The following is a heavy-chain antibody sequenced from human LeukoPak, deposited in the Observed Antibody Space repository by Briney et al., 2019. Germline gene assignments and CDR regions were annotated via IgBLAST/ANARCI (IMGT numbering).Heavy chain of an antibody. V-gene: IGHV4-39*01. CDR1: GGSISTSNYY. CDR2: IFYSGST. J-gene: IGHJ6*03. CDR3: ARSRVQLWLSDYYYMDV. Sequence: SETLSLTCTVSGGSISTSNYYWGWIRQPPGKGLEWIGNIFYSGSTYYSPSLKSRVTISLDTSKNQFSLKLSSVSAADTAVYYCARSRVQLWLSDYYYMDVWGKGTTVTISS. D-gene: IGHD5-18*01.